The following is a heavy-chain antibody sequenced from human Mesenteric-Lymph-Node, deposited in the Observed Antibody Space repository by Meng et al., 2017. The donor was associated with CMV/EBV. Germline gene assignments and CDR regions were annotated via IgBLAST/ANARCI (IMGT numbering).Heavy chain of an antibody. D-gene: IGHD6-13*01. J-gene: IGHJ6*02. CDR2: ISSSGITI. CDR3: ATGAAAGTVYYYHYDMDV. CDR1: GFTFSDYY. V-gene: IGHV3-11*04. Sequence: GESLKISCAASGFTFSDYYMSWIRQAPGKGLEWVSYISSSGITIYYADSVKGRFTISRDNAKNSLYLQMNSLRAEDTAVYYCATGAAAGTVYYYHYDMDVWGQETTVTVSS.